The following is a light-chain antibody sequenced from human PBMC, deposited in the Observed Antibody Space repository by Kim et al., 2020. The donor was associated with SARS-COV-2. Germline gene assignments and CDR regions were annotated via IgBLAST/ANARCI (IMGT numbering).Light chain of an antibody. CDR1: QGIDNY. J-gene: IGKJ2*01. V-gene: IGKV1-27*01. CDR2: GAS. CDR3: QKYNSGAYT. Sequence: DIQMTQSPSSLSASVGDRVTITCRASQGIDNYLAWYQQKPGKVPKLLIYGASTLQPGVPSRFSGSASGTDFTLTISSLQPEDVATYYCQKYNSGAYTFGQETKLEI.